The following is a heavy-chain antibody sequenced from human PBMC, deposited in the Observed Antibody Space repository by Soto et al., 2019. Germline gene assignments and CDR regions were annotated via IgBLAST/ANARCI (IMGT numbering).Heavy chain of an antibody. V-gene: IGHV3-48*01. CDR3: AREYYDILTGYYIDY. J-gene: IGHJ4*02. CDR2: ISSSSSTI. CDR1: GFTFSSYS. D-gene: IGHD3-9*01. Sequence: EVQLVESGGGLVQPGGSLRLSCAASGFTFSSYSMNWVRQAPGKGLEWVSYISSSSSTIYYADSVKGRFTISRDNAKNSLYLQMNSLRAEDTAVYYFAREYYDILTGYYIDYWGQGTLVTVSS.